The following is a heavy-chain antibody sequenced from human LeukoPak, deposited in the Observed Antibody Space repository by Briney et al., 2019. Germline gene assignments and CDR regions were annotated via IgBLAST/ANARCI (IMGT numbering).Heavy chain of an antibody. V-gene: IGHV3-20*04. CDR2: INWNGGST. CDR1: GFTFSDYY. D-gene: IGHD3-9*01. J-gene: IGHJ4*02. CDR3: ARGGGYILTGYNFDY. Sequence: GGSLRLSCAASGFTFSDYYMSWIRQAPGKGLEWVSGINWNGGSTGYADSVKGRFTISRDNAKNSLYLQMNSLRAEDTALYYCARGGGYILTGYNFDYWGQGTLVTVSS.